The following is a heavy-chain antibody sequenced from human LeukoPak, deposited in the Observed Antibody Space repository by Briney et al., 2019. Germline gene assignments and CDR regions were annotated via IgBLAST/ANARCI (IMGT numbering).Heavy chain of an antibody. CDR2: ISAYNGNT. CDR1: GYTFTSYG. Sequence: ASVKVSCKASGYTFTSYGISWVRQAPGQGLEWMGWISAYNGNTNHAQKLEGRVTMTTDTSTSTAYMELRSLRSDDTAVYYCARVIDYDFWSGYPDYYYYYMDVWGKGTTVTVSS. D-gene: IGHD3-3*01. J-gene: IGHJ6*03. CDR3: ARVIDYDFWSGYPDYYYYYMDV. V-gene: IGHV1-18*01.